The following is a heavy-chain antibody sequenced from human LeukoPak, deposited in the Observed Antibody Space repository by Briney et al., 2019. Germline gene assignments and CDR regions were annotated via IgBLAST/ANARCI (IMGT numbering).Heavy chain of an antibody. D-gene: IGHD2-2*03. J-gene: IGHJ5*02. Sequence: SETLSLTCTVSGGSISSYYWSWIRQPPGKGLEWIGYIYYSGSTNYNPSPKSRVTISVDTSKNQFSLKLSSVTAADTAVYYCARAPSNSGYNWFDPWGQGTLVTVSS. CDR1: GGSISSYY. CDR3: ARAPSNSGYNWFDP. CDR2: IYYSGST. V-gene: IGHV4-59*01.